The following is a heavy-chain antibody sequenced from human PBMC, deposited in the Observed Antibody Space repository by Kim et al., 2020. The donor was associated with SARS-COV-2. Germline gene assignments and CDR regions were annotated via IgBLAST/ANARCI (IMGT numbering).Heavy chain of an antibody. CDR1: GGTFSSYA. V-gene: IGHV1-69*13. D-gene: IGHD2-15*01. CDR2: IIPIFGTA. Sequence: SVKVSCKASGGTFSSYAISWVRQAPGQGLEWMGGIIPIFGTANYAQKFQGRVTITADESTSTAYMELSSLRSEDTAVYYCASNGYCSGGSCLDYWGQGTLVTVSS. CDR3: ASNGYCSGGSCLDY. J-gene: IGHJ4*02.